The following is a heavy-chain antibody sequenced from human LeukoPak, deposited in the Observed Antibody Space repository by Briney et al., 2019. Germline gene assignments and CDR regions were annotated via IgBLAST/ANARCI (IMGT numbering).Heavy chain of an antibody. J-gene: IGHJ4*02. D-gene: IGHD4-23*01. Sequence: SETLSLTRTVSGGSISSYYWSWIRQPAGKGLEWIWRIYTSGSTNYNPSLKSRVTMSVDTSKNQFSLKLSSVTAADTAVYYCARDIYGGNSYYFDYWGQGTLVTVSS. CDR3: ARDIYGGNSYYFDY. CDR1: GGSISSYY. V-gene: IGHV4-4*07. CDR2: IYTSGST.